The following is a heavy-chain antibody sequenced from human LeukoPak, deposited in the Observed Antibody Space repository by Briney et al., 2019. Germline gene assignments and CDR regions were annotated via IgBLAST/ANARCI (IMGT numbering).Heavy chain of an antibody. CDR1: GGSISSYY. D-gene: IGHD6-19*01. J-gene: IGHJ4*02. CDR2: IHYSGTT. V-gene: IGHV4-59*08. CDR3: ASESITLAGIDY. Sequence: SETLSLTCTVSGGSISSYYWSWIRQPPRKGLEWIGYIHYSGTTSYNPSLKSRVTILGDTSKNQFSLKLSSVTAADTAVYYCASESITLAGIDYWGQGTLVTVSS.